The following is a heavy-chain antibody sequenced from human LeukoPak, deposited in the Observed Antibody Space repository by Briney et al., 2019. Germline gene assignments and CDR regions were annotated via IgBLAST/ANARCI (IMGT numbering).Heavy chain of an antibody. CDR3: ARVWLSGVSYPDY. Sequence: SETLSLTCAVYGGSFSGYYWSWIRQPPGKGLEWIGEINHSGSTNYNPSLKSRVTISVDTPKNQFSLKLSSVTAADTAVYYCARVWLSGVSYPDYWGQGTLVTVSS. CDR2: INHSGST. J-gene: IGHJ4*02. V-gene: IGHV4-34*01. D-gene: IGHD3-10*01. CDR1: GGSFSGYY.